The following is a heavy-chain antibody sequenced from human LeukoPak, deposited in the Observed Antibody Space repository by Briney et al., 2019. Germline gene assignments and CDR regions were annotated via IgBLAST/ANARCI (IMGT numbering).Heavy chain of an antibody. CDR2: ININTGGT. CDR3: ARDPGYKTLDY. D-gene: IGHD1-1*01. V-gene: IGHV1-2*02. Sequence: GASVKVSCKTSGYTFTGYYLHWVRQAPGQGFECMGWININTGGTTYPQKFQGRVTMTRDTSISTAYMELSSLRSDDTAVYYCARDPGYKTLDYWGQGTLVTVSS. J-gene: IGHJ4*02. CDR1: GYTFTGYY.